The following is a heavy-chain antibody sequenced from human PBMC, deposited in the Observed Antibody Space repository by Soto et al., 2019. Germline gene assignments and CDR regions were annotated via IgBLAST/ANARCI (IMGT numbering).Heavy chain of an antibody. CDR2: ASYSGTT. Sequence: SETLSLTCTVSGDSISHYYWTWVRQPPGKGLEWIGCASYSGTTSYNPSLKSRVTISVDTSKNQFSLKLSSVTAADTAVYYCAKVHGGPYWGQGTLVTVSS. CDR1: GDSISHYY. CDR3: AKVHGGPY. V-gene: IGHV4-59*08. J-gene: IGHJ4*02. D-gene: IGHD4-17*01.